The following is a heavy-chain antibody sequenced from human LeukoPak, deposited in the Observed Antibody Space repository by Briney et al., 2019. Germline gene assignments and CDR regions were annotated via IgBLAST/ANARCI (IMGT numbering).Heavy chain of an antibody. CDR1: GFTFSNYA. Sequence: GGSLRLSCAASGFTFSNYAMNWVRQAPGKGLEWVSAVSGSSGSTIYYADSVKGRFTISRDNAKNSLYLQMNSLRAEDTAVYYCARDLYDSSGVDYWGQGTLVTVSS. CDR3: ARDLYDSSGVDY. V-gene: IGHV3-21*04. J-gene: IGHJ4*02. CDR2: VSGSSGSTI. D-gene: IGHD3-22*01.